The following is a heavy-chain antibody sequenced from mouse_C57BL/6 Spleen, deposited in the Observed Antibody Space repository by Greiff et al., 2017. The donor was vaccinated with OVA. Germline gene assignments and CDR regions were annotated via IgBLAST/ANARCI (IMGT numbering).Heavy chain of an antibody. J-gene: IGHJ2*01. CDR3: ARGRYYGSFDY. CDR2: IDPSDSET. CDR1: GYTFTSYW. Sequence: VQLQQPGAELVKPGSSVKLSCKASGYTFTSYWMHWVKQRPIQGLEWIGNIDPSDSETHYNQKFKDKATLTVDKSSSTAYMQLSSLTSEDSAVYYYARGRYYGSFDYWGQGTTLTVSS. D-gene: IGHD1-1*01. V-gene: IGHV1-52*01.